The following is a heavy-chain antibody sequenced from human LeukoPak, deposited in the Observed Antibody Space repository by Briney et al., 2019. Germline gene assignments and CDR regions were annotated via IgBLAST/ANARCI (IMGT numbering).Heavy chain of an antibody. V-gene: IGHV4-59*01. Sequence: PSETLSLTCTVSGGSISSYYWSWIRQPPGKGLEWIGYIYCSGSTNYNPSLKTRVTISVDTSKNQFSLKVSSVTAADTAVYYCARGQVATSFDNWGQGTLVTVSS. D-gene: IGHD5-12*01. CDR3: ARGQVATSFDN. CDR2: IYCSGST. J-gene: IGHJ4*02. CDR1: GGSISSYY.